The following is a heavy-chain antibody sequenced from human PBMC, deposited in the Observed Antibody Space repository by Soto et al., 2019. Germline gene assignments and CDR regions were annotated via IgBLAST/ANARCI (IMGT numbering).Heavy chain of an antibody. D-gene: IGHD6-19*01. J-gene: IGHJ6*02. CDR1: GFTFNIYG. Sequence: QVQLVESGGGVVQPGKSLRLSCAASGFTFNIYGMQWVRQAPGKGLEWVAVISYDGSKEYYGDSVKGRFTISRDNSKNTLYLQMNSLRSEDTAVYYCAKVTDSSGWYPYYYGSDVWGQGTTVTISS. CDR3: AKVTDSSGWYPYYYGSDV. V-gene: IGHV3-30*18. CDR2: ISYDGSKE.